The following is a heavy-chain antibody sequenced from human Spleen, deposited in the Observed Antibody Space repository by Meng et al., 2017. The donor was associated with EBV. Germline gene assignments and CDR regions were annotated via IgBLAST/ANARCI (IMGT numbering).Heavy chain of an antibody. D-gene: IGHD5-18*01. V-gene: IGHV1-69*01. CDR2: IIAIFGTT. CDR1: GGIFRSHA. J-gene: IGHJ4*02. CDR3: ARGPGYNYGYPLDY. Sequence: QGKLVQAGAEVRKPGSSVKVSCKASGGIFRSHAISWVRQAPGQGLEWMGGIIAIFGTTNYAQKFQGRVTISADESTTTVFLELNSLRSEDTAVYYCARGPGYNYGYPLDYWGQGSLVTVSS.